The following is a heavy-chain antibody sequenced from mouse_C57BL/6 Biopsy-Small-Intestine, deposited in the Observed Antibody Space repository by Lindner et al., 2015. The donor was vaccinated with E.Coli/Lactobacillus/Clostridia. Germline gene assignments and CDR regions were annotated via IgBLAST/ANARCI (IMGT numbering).Heavy chain of an antibody. CDR2: IYPRSGNT. V-gene: IGHV1-81*01. D-gene: IGHD1-1*01. CDR1: GYTFTSYG. J-gene: IGHJ4*01. Sequence: VQLQESGAELARPGRSVKLSCKASGYTFTSYGISWVKQRTGQGLEWIGEIYPRSGNTYYNEKFKGKATLTADKSSSTAYMELRSLTSEDSAVYFCARDYYGSSYYYAMDYWGQGTSVTVSS. CDR3: ARDYYGSSYYYAMDY.